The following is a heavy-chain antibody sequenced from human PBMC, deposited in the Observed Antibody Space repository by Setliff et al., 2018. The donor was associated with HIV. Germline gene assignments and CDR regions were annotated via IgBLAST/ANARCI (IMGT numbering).Heavy chain of an antibody. CDR3: AKMTPSYYFYMDA. J-gene: IGHJ6*03. CDR2: ITGSSDTI. V-gene: IGHV3-48*03. D-gene: IGHD2-15*01. CDR1: GFTFSSYE. Sequence: GGSLRLSCAASGFTFSSYEMDWFRQAPGKGLEWVSYITGSSDTIYYADSVKGRFTISRDNAKNSLYLQMHSLRAEDTAIYYCAKMTPSYYFYMDAWGNGTTVTVSS.